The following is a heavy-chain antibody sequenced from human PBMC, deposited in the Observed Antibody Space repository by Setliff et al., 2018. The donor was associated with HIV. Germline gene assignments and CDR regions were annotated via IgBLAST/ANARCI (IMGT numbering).Heavy chain of an antibody. J-gene: IGHJ4*02. Sequence: PGGSLRLSCAASGFTFSNSWMTWVRQAPGKGLEWVANIKKGGSDKFYVDSVKGRFAISRDNAKNSLNLEMNSLRAEDTAVYYCARYNWNPLGYRFDYWGQGTLVTVSS. CDR1: GFTFSNSW. D-gene: IGHD1-20*01. CDR3: ARYNWNPLGYRFDY. V-gene: IGHV3-7*03. CDR2: IKKGGSDK.